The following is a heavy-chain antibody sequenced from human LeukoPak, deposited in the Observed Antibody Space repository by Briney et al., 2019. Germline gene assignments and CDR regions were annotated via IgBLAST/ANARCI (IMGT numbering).Heavy chain of an antibody. J-gene: IGHJ4*02. CDR1: GFTFSSYS. V-gene: IGHV3-21*01. CDR3: ARDFLWDQRGYGDILADY. Sequence: GGSLRLSCAASGFTFSSYSMNWVRQALGKGLEWVSSISSSSYIYYADSVKGRFTISRDNAKNSLYLQMNGLRAEDTAVYYCARDFLWDQRGYGDILADYWGQGTLVTVSS. CDR2: ISSSSYI. D-gene: IGHD4/OR15-4a*01.